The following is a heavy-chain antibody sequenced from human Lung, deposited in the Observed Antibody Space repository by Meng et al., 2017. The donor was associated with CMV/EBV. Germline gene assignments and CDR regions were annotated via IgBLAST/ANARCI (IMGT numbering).Heavy chain of an antibody. CDR1: AASISSHY. J-gene: IGHJ5*02. V-gene: IGHV4-59*11. D-gene: IGHD2-8*02. Sequence: GSLRLSXTVSAASISSHYWSWIRQSPGKGLEWIGYMYYSGISNYNPSLGGRATILLDMSKNQFSLKLTSVTAADTAVYFCARYYCSGSSCYTTNWFDPWGQGIQVTVSS. CDR2: MYYSGIS. CDR3: ARYYCSGSSCYTTNWFDP.